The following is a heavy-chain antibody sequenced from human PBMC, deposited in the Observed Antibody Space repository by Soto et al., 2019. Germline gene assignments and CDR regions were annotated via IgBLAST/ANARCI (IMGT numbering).Heavy chain of an antibody. CDR1: GGSFTSNNW. V-gene: IGHV4-4*02. Sequence: PSETLSLTCALSGGSFTSNNWWTWVRQPPGQGLEWIGEIYRTGSTNYNPSLKSRVTISLDKSENQFSLKVTSLTAADTAVYYCASRDPGTSVDYWGQGTLVTSPQ. D-gene: IGHD1-7*01. CDR3: ASRDPGTSVDY. J-gene: IGHJ4*02. CDR2: IYRTGST.